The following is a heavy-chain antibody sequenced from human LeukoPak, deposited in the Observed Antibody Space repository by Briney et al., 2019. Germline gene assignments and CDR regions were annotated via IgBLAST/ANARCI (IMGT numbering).Heavy chain of an antibody. D-gene: IGHD2-15*01. CDR3: ASYYGSGGSCRQGWFDH. CDR1: GFTFSSYA. Sequence: GGSLRLSCAASGFTFSSYAMHWVRQAPGKGLEWVAVISYDGSNKYYADSVKGRFTISRDNSKNTLYLQMNSLRAEDTAVYYCASYYGSGGSCRQGWFDHWGQGTLVTVSS. CDR2: ISYDGSNK. J-gene: IGHJ5*02. V-gene: IGHV3-30-3*01.